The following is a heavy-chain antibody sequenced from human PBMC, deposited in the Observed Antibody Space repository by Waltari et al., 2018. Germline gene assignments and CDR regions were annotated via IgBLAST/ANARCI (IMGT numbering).Heavy chain of an antibody. CDR1: GFTFTTYW. J-gene: IGHJ6*02. Sequence: EVQLVESGGGLVQPGGSLRLSCATSGFTFTTYWMSWVRQAPGKGLEWVANIKQDGSEKHYVDSVRGRFTISRDNAKNSLYLQMNSLRAEDTAVYYCVRDQGSTHYYGMGAWGQGTTVTVSS. CDR2: IKQDGSEK. D-gene: IGHD3-10*01. CDR3: VRDQGSTHYYGMGA. V-gene: IGHV3-7*01.